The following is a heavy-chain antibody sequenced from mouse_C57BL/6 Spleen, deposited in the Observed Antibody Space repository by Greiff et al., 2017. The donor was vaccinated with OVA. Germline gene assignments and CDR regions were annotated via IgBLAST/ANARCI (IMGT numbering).Heavy chain of an antibody. D-gene: IGHD1-1*02. CDR2: IDPENGDT. CDR3: TTWYQAWFAY. Sequence: EVQLKESGAELVRPGASVKLSCTASGFNIKDDYMHWVKQRPEQGLEWIGWIDPENGDTEYASKFQGKATITADTSSNTAYLQLSSLTSEDTAVYYCTTWYQAWFAYWGQGTLVTVSA. V-gene: IGHV14-4*01. CDR1: GFNIKDDY. J-gene: IGHJ3*01.